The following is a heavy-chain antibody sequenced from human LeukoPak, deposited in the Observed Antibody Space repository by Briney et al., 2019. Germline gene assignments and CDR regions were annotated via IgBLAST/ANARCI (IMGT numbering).Heavy chain of an antibody. V-gene: IGHV4-4*07. Sequence: SETLSLTCTVSGGSISSYYWSWIRQPAGKGLEWIGRISTSGSTNYNPSLESRVTISVDTSKNQFSLKLSSVTAADTAVYYCARFSYDSSGSNYYFDYWGQGTLVTVSS. D-gene: IGHD3-22*01. J-gene: IGHJ4*02. CDR1: GGSISSYY. CDR3: ARFSYDSSGSNYYFDY. CDR2: ISTSGST.